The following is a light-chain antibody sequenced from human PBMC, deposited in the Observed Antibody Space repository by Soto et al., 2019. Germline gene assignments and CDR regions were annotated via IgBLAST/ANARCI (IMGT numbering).Light chain of an antibody. CDR1: SSDVGGYNY. CDR2: EVS. V-gene: IGLV2-14*01. CDR3: CSFTSSSTVV. Sequence: QSVLTQPASVSGTPGQSITISCTGTSSDVGGYNYVSWYQQHPGKAPKLLIYEVSNRPSGVSNRFSGSKSGNTASLTISGLQAEDEADYYCCSFTSSSTVVFGGGTQLTVL. J-gene: IGLJ3*02.